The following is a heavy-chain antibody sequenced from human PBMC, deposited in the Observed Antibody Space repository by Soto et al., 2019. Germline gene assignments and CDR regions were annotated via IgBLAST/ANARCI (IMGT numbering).Heavy chain of an antibody. V-gene: IGHV4-34*01. J-gene: IGHJ5*02. CDR2: INHSGST. CDR1: GGSFSGYY. D-gene: IGHD6-19*01. CDR3: ARGPRDSRGWGVTS. Sequence: QVQLQQWGAGLLKPSETLSLTCAVYGGSFSGYYWSWIRQPPGKGLEWIGEINHSGSTNYNPSLKSRVPISVDTSKNQFSLKLSSVTAADTAVYYCARGPRDSRGWGVTSWGQGTLVTVSS.